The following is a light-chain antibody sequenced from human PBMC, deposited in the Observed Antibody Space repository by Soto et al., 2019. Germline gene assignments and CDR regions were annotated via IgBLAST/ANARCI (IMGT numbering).Light chain of an antibody. J-gene: IGKJ1*01. CDR2: AAS. V-gene: IGKV3-20*01. Sequence: EIVMTQSPGTLSVSPGERATLSCRASQNIISNLAWYQQKPGQAPRLLIYAASRRATGIPERFSGSGSGTDFTLTISRLEPEDFAVYYCQQYGNSLPWTFGQGTKVDIK. CDR3: QQYGNSLPWT. CDR1: QNIISN.